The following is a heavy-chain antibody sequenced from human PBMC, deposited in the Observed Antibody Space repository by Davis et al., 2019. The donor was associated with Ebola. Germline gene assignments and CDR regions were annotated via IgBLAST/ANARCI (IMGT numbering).Heavy chain of an antibody. Sequence: AASVKVSCKASGYTFTSYGMSWLRQAPGQGLEWMGWINTNTGNPTYAQGFTGRFVFSLDTSVSTAYLQISSLKAEDTAVYYCARDSGWFGEYYYGMDVWGQGTTVTVSS. CDR1: GYTFTSYG. J-gene: IGHJ6*02. V-gene: IGHV7-4-1*02. D-gene: IGHD3-10*01. CDR3: ARDSGWFGEYYYGMDV. CDR2: INTNTGNP.